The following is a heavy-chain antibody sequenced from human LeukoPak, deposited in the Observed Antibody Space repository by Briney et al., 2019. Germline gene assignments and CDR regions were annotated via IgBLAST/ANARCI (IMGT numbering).Heavy chain of an antibody. CDR3: ARGSWKSQIDY. J-gene: IGHJ4*02. CDR1: GGSISSYY. D-gene: IGHD1-1*01. V-gene: IGHV4-59*01. Sequence: PSETLSLTCTVSGGSISSYYWNWIRQPPGKGLEWIGYIYYSGSTNYNPSLKSRVTISVDTSKNQFSLNLTSVTAADTAVYYCARGSWKSQIDYWGQGTLVTVSS. CDR2: IYYSGST.